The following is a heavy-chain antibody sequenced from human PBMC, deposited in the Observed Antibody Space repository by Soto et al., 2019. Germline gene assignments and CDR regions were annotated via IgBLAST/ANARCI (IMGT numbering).Heavy chain of an antibody. CDR3: ARGYYYDSSGYLYYFDY. CDR2: IYYSAST. V-gene: IGHV4-59*01. D-gene: IGHD3-22*01. J-gene: IGHJ4*02. Sequence: SETLSLTCSFPGDSISNYYWSWIRQPPGKGLEWMGYIYYSASTNYKPSLNYNPSLKSRVTISLDTSQNQFSLKLTSMTAADTAVYYCARGYYYDSSGYLYYFDYWGQGTLVTVSS. CDR1: GDSISNYY.